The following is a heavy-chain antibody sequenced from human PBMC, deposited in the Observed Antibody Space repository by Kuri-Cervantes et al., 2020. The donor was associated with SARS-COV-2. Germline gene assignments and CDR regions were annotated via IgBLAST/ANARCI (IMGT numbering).Heavy chain of an antibody. CDR2: ISWNSGSI. V-gene: IGHV3-9*01. CDR3: ARQLETTMLYYFDY. D-gene: IGHD3-10*02. Sequence: GGSLRLSCAASGFTFDDYAMHWVRQAPGKGLEWVSGISWNSGSIGYADSVKGRFTISRDNAKNSLYLQMNSLRSEDTAVYYCARQLETTMLYYFDYWGQGTLVTVSS. J-gene: IGHJ4*02. CDR1: GFTFDDYA.